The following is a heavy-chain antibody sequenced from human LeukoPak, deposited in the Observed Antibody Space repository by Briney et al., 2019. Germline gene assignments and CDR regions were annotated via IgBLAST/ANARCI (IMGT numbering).Heavy chain of an antibody. CDR2: IYHSGST. CDR3: ARKAYSSSSVIAFDI. D-gene: IGHD6-6*01. V-gene: IGHV4-30-2*01. J-gene: IGHJ3*02. Sequence: TSETLSLTCTVSGGSISSGGYYWSWIRQPPGEGLEWIGYIYHSGSTYYNPSLKSRVTISVDRSKNQFSLKLSSVTAADTAVYYCARKAYSSSSVIAFDIWGQGTMVTVSS. CDR1: GGSISSGGYY.